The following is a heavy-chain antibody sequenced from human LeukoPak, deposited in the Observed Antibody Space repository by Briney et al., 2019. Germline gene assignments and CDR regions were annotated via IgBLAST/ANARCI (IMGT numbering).Heavy chain of an antibody. CDR1: GFTFSSYA. D-gene: IGHD4-23*01. CDR2: ISGSGGST. CDR3: AKDRLAYYGGNYFDY. J-gene: IGHJ4*02. Sequence: GGSLRLSCAASGFTFSSYAMSWVRQAPGKGLEWVSAISGSGGSTYYADSVKGRFTISRDNSKNTLYLQMNSLRAEDTAVYYCAKDRLAYYGGNYFDYWGQGTLVTVSS. V-gene: IGHV3-23*01.